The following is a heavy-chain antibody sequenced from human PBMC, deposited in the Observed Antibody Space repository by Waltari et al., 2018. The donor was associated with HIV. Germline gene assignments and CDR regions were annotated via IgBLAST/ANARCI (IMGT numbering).Heavy chain of an antibody. CDR1: GFTFSSYW. J-gene: IGHJ4*02. CDR3: ARAGRDGKLPPDY. Sequence: EVQLVESGGGLVQPGGSLRLSCAASGFTFSSYWTHWVRQAPGKGLVWVSRINSDVSSTSYADSVKRRFTISRDNAKNTLYLQMNSLRAEDTAVYYCARAGRDGKLPPDYWGQGTLVTVSS. CDR2: INSDVSST. V-gene: IGHV3-74*01. D-gene: IGHD1-7*01.